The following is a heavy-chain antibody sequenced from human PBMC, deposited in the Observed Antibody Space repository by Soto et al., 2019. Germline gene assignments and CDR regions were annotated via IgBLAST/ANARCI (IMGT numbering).Heavy chain of an antibody. J-gene: IGHJ4*02. CDR3: ARGGYCSSTSCYTPFDY. D-gene: IGHD2-2*02. CDR2: INAGNGNT. Sequence: ASVKVSCKASGYTFTSYAMHWVRQAPGQRLEWMGWINAGNGNTKYSQKFQGRVTITRDTSAGTAYMELSSLRSEDTAVCYCARGGYCSSTSCYTPFDYWGQGTLVTVSS. CDR1: GYTFTSYA. V-gene: IGHV1-3*01.